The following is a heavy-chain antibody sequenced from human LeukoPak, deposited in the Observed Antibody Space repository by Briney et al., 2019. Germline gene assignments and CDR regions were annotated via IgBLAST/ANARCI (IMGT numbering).Heavy chain of an antibody. J-gene: IGHJ4*02. CDR2: IHHSGST. Sequence: NTSETLSLTCAVYGGSFSGYYWSWSRQPPGKGLEWIGEIHHSGSTNYNPSLKSRVTISADTSKNQFSLKLSSVTAADTAMYYCVRGRGRAATEDFWGQGTLVTVSS. CDR3: VRGRGRAATEDF. CDR1: GGSFSGYY. D-gene: IGHD6-13*01. V-gene: IGHV4-34*01.